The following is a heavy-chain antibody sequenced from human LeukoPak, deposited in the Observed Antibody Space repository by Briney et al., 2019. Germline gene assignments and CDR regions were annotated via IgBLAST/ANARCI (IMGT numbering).Heavy chain of an antibody. J-gene: IGHJ4*02. CDR2: TYTSGNT. CDR3: ARVDLRAAFFDY. CDR1: GGSISSYY. D-gene: IGHD2-15*01. V-gene: IGHV4-4*07. Sequence: SSETLSLTCTVSGGSISSYYWTWIRQPAGKGLEWIGRTYTSGNTGYNPSLKSRVTMSVDTSKNQFSLNLSSVTAADTAVYYCARVDLRAAFFDYWGQGTLVTVSS.